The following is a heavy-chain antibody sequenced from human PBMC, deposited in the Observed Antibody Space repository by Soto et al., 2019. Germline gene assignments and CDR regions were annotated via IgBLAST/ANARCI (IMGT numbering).Heavy chain of an antibody. D-gene: IGHD5-18*01. CDR2: INQDGSQT. J-gene: IGHJ4*02. CDR3: ARVSRSHDTEY. Sequence: SCGSLRLSCKTLGFTFNNLWMSWLRQAPGKGLEWVANINQDGSQTDYVDSVKGRFTLSRDNAKTSLYLQMNSLRVEDTAVYYCARVSRSHDTEYWGQGTLVTVSS. CDR1: GFTFNNLW. V-gene: IGHV3-7*05.